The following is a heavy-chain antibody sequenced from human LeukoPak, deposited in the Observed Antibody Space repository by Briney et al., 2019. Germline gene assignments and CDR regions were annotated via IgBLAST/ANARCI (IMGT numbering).Heavy chain of an antibody. CDR2: IYYSGST. CDR3: ARRAGYTSSWYEY. V-gene: IGHV4-59*01. CDR1: GDSMTNYY. Sequence: PSETLSLTCTVSGDSMTNYYWNWIRQPPGKGLEWIGYIYYSGSTNYNPSLKSRVTISVDTAKNQLSLKLSSVTAADTAVYYCARRAGYTSSWYEYWGQGTLVTVSS. J-gene: IGHJ4*02. D-gene: IGHD6-13*01.